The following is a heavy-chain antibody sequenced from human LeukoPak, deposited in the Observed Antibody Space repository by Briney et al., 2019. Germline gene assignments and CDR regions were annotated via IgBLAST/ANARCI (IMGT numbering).Heavy chain of an antibody. CDR2: ISSSGSTI. CDR3: AREYSGSYYVARSEYYYYYMDV. Sequence: PGGSLRLSCAASGFTFSSYAMSWVRQAPGKGLEWVSAISSSGSTIYYADSVKGRFTISRDNAKNSLYLQMNSLRAEDTAVYYCAREYSGSYYVARSEYYYYYMDVWGKGTTVTISS. CDR1: GFTFSSYA. D-gene: IGHD1-26*01. J-gene: IGHJ6*03. V-gene: IGHV3-48*03.